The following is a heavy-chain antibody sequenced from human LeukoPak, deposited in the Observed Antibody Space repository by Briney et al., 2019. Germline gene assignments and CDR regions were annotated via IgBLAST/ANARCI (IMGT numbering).Heavy chain of an antibody. V-gene: IGHV1-2*02. CDR1: GYTFTSYD. D-gene: IGHD3-22*01. CDR2: INPNSGGT. CDR3: ARDMSYYDSSGYYYVLAAFDI. Sequence: GASVKVSCKASGYTFTSYDINWVRQATGQGLEWMGWINPNSGGTNYAQKFQGRVTMTRDTSISTAYMELSRLRSDDTAVYYCARDMSYYDSSGYYYVLAAFDIWGQGTMVTVSS. J-gene: IGHJ3*02.